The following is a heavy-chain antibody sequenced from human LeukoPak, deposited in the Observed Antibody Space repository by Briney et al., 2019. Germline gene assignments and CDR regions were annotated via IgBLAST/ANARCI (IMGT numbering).Heavy chain of an antibody. J-gene: IGHJ4*02. CDR2: INPNSGVT. CDR3: ARAVAGIDY. CDR1: GYTLTELS. Sequence: ASVKVSCKVSGYTLTELSLHWVRQAPGQGLEWMGWINPNSGVTNYAQNFQGRVTMTRDTSISTGYMELSRLRSDDTALYYCARAVAGIDYWGQGTLVTVSS. V-gene: IGHV1-2*02. D-gene: IGHD6-19*01.